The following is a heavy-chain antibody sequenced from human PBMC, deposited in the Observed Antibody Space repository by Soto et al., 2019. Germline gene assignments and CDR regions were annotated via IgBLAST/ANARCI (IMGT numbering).Heavy chain of an antibody. CDR2: INRSGGST. J-gene: IGHJ6*03. Sequence: GASVKVCSKASGYTYNSSYMHCVRQAHGQGIEWMGIINRSGGSTSYAQKFQGRVTMTRHTSTSTVYMALISLRCEDTAVYYCARDYDFWRGYSPAQYYYSYMDVWGKGTTVTVSS. D-gene: IGHD3-3*01. CDR3: ARDYDFWRGYSPAQYYYSYMDV. V-gene: IGHV1-46*02. CDR1: GYTYNSSY.